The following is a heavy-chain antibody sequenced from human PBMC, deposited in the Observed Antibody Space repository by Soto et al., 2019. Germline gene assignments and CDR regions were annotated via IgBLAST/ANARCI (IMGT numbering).Heavy chain of an antibody. D-gene: IGHD6-13*01. V-gene: IGHV3-33*01. Sequence: QVQLVESGGGVVQPGRSLRLSCAASGFTFSSYGMHWVRQAPGKGLEWVAVIWYDGSNKYYADSVKGRFTISRDNSKNTLYLQMNSLRAEDTAVYYCASAAPSDVGRFDPWGQGTLVTVSS. CDR3: ASAAPSDVGRFDP. J-gene: IGHJ5*02. CDR2: IWYDGSNK. CDR1: GFTFSSYG.